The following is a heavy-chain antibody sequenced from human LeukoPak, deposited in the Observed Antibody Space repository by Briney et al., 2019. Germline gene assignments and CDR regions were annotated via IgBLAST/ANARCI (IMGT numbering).Heavy chain of an antibody. D-gene: IGHD2-21*02. CDR3: AEAYCGGDCYSEFGYYYYGMDV. CDR2: FYNSGST. Sequence: SETLSLTCTVSGGSISSYSWSWIRQPPGKGLEWIGYFYNSGSTNYNPSLKSRVTISVDTSKNQFSLKLSSVTAADTAVYYCAEAYCGGDCYSEFGYYYYGMDVWGQGTTVTVSS. CDR1: GGSISSYS. V-gene: IGHV4-59*12. J-gene: IGHJ6*02.